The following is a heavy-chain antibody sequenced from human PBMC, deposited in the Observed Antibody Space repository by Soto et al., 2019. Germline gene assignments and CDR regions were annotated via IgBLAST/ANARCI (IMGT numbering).Heavy chain of an antibody. Sequence: QVQLVQSGAEVKKPGSSVKVSCKASGGTFSSYAISWVRQAPGQGLEWMGGIIPIFGTANYAQKFQGRVTITADESTSTAYMELSSLRSEDTAVYYCARDLILGYCSGGSCYSSDDAFDIWGRGTLVTVSS. CDR3: ARDLILGYCSGGSCYSSDDAFDI. V-gene: IGHV1-69*01. D-gene: IGHD2-15*01. CDR1: GGTFSSYA. CDR2: IIPIFGTA. J-gene: IGHJ3*02.